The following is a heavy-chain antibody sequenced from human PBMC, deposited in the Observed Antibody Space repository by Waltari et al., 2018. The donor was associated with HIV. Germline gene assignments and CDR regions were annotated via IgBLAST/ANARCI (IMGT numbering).Heavy chain of an antibody. CDR1: GFTFRSYG. D-gene: IGHD2-15*01. Sequence: QVQLVESGGGVVQPGGSLRLSCAASGFTFRSYGMHWGRQAPGKGLGWGTFIRYDGSKKHYADSVKGRFTISRDNSDNTLYLEMNSLRTEDTAVYYCATNIVVAATGTFDYWGQGTRVIVTA. J-gene: IGHJ4*02. CDR3: ATNIVVAATGTFDY. CDR2: IRYDGSKK. V-gene: IGHV3-30*02.